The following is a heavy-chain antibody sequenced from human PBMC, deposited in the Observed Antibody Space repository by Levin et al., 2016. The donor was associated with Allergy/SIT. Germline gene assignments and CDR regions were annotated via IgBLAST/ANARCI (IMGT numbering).Heavy chain of an antibody. V-gene: IGHV4-34*01. Sequence: SETLSLTCAVYGGSFSGYYWSWIRQPPGKGLEWIGEINHSGSTNYNPSLKSRVTISVDTSKNQFSLKLSSVTAADTAVYYCARGIHYSSGWYAGPYYIGYMDVWGKGTTVTVSS. CDR2: INHSGST. D-gene: IGHD6-19*01. CDR3: ARGIHYSSGWYAGPYYIGYMDV. J-gene: IGHJ6*03. CDR1: GGSFSGYY.